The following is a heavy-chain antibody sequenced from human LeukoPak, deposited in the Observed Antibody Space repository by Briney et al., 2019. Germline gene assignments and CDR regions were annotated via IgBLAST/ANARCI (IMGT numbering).Heavy chain of an antibody. CDR2: ISYDGNDK. J-gene: IGHJ4*02. V-gene: IGHV3-30*18. Sequence: GGSLRLSCAASGFTFSKYGMYWVRQDPGNGLEWVNFISYDGNDKYYGDYVKGRFTISRDNSKNTLYLQMNSLSPERTAVYYCAKDAIIVATISEIDSWGQGTLVTVSS. CDR3: AKDAIIVATISEIDS. D-gene: IGHD5-12*01. CDR1: GFTFSKYG.